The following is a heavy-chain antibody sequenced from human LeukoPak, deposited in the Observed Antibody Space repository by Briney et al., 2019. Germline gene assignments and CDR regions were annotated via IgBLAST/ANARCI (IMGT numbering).Heavy chain of an antibody. V-gene: IGHV4-34*01. CDR3: ARRWNYGRNYYIDV. D-gene: IGHD1-7*01. Sequence: SETLSLTCAVYGGSFSNYYWSWIRQPPGKGLEWIGEINDSGRTNYNPSLMSRVTVSVDTSKNQFSLRLTSVTATDTAVYYCARRWNYGRNYYIDVWGNGATVSVSS. CDR2: INDSGRT. CDR1: GGSFSNYY. J-gene: IGHJ6*03.